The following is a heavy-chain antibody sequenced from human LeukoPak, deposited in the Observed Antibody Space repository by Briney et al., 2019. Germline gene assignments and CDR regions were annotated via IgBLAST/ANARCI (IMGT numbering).Heavy chain of an antibody. J-gene: IGHJ4*02. D-gene: IGHD1-26*01. CDR1: GFTFTNYW. Sequence: PGGSLRLSCAASGFTFTNYWMTWVRQAPGKGLEWVANINQDGSEKYFVDSLKGRFTISRDNAKYSLYLQMNSLRVEDTAMYYCARTRGRYCFDYWGQGTLVTVSS. CDR3: ARTRGRYCFDY. CDR2: INQDGSEK. V-gene: IGHV3-7*05.